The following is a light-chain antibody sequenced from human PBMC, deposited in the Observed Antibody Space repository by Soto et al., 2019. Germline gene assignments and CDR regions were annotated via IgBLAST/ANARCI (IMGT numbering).Light chain of an antibody. CDR2: DAS. CDR3: QQRRNWPPIT. Sequence: EIVLTQSPATLSLSPGERATLSCRASQSVSSYLAWYQQKPGQAPRLLIYDASNRATGIPARFSGSGSGTDFTLTISSLEPEDFAVYYCQQRRNWPPITVGPGTKVDIK. CDR1: QSVSSY. J-gene: IGKJ3*01. V-gene: IGKV3-11*01.